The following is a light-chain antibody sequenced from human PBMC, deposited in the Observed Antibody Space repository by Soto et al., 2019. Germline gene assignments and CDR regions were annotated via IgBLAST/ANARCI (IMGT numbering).Light chain of an antibody. Sequence: EIVLTQSPGTLSLSPGERATLSCRASQSVSSSYLAWYQQKPGQAPRLLIYAASSRATGIPDRFSGSGSGTDFTLTISRLEREDFAVYYCQQYGSSPPLTFGGGTKVEIK. CDR2: AAS. V-gene: IGKV3-20*01. J-gene: IGKJ4*01. CDR1: QSVSSSY. CDR3: QQYGSSPPLT.